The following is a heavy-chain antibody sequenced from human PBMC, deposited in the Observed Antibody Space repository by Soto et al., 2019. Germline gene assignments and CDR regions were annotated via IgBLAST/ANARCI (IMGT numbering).Heavy chain of an antibody. Sequence: SETLSLTCTVSGGSVSSGSYYWSWIRQPPGMGLEWIGYIFYSGTTNYNPSLKSRVTMSLYTSKTQFSLQLSSVTAADTAVYYCARVSLPYHYHTSCQYYFDCWGQGTLVTVSS. J-gene: IGHJ4*02. D-gene: IGHD3-22*01. CDR3: ARVSLPYHYHTSCQYYFDC. CDR1: GGSVSSGSYY. CDR2: IFYSGTT. V-gene: IGHV4-61*01.